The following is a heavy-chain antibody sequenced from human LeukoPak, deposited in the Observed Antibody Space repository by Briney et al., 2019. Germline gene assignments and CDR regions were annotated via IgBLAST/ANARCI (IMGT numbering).Heavy chain of an antibody. V-gene: IGHV3-23*01. CDR2: ISSSGGTT. D-gene: IGHD6-19*01. Sequence: PGGSLRLSCAASGFTFSTYAVNWVRQAPGKGLEWVSAISSSGGTTYYADSVKGRFSISRDNSKNTLYLQMNSLRAEDTAVYYCAKDPNGWPTNFDSWGQGTLVTVSA. CDR3: AKDPNGWPTNFDS. CDR1: GFTFSTYA. J-gene: IGHJ4*02.